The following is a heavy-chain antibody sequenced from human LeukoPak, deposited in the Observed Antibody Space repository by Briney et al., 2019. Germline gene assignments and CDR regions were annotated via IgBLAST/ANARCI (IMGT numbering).Heavy chain of an antibody. Sequence: SGTLSLTCTVSGGSISTYYWSWIRQPPGKGLERIGYTYYTGNSNYNPSLKSRVTISVDTSNNQFSLRLRSVTAADTAVYYCARSGGLLRDDAFDVWGQGTMVTVSS. CDR2: TYYTGNS. V-gene: IGHV4-59*01. D-gene: IGHD2-15*01. J-gene: IGHJ3*01. CDR3: ARSGGLLRDDAFDV. CDR1: GGSISTYY.